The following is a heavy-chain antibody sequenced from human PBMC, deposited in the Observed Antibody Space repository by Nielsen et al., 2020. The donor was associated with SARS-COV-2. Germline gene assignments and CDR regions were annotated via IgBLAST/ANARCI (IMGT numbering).Heavy chain of an antibody. CDR1: GGTFSSYG. Sequence: SVKVSCKASGGTFSSYGISWVRQAPGQGLEWMGGIIPIFGTANYAQKFQGRVTITADKFTSTAYMELSSLRSEDTAVYYCARNEDIVVVVAATQYYYYGMDVWGQGTTVTVSS. CDR3: ARNEDIVVVVAATQYYYYGMDV. CDR2: IIPIFGTA. D-gene: IGHD2-15*01. J-gene: IGHJ6*02. V-gene: IGHV1-69*06.